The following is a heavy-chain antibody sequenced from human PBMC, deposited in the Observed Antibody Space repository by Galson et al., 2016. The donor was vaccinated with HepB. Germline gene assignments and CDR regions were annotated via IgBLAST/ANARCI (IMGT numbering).Heavy chain of an antibody. CDR2: ISSSDSLI. D-gene: IGHD3-22*01. CDR1: GFTFSSYS. V-gene: IGHV3-48*04. CDR3: ARDSIDYDNNGYPPLDY. J-gene: IGHJ4*02. Sequence: SLRLSCAASGFTFSSYSMNWVRQTPGKGLEWISYISSSDSLIFYIDSVKGRFTISRDNAKNSLYLQMNSLRAEDTAVYYCARDSIDYDNNGYPPLDYWGQGTLVTVSS.